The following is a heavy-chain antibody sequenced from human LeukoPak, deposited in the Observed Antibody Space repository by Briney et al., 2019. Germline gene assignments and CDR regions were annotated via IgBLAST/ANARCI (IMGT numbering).Heavy chain of an antibody. CDR1: GYTFGDYA. V-gene: IGHV3-49*04. Sequence: GGALRLSCTNSGYTFGDYAGSWVRQAPGEGLEWVSFIRNKAFGGRTEYAASVEGKFTISRDDSKSIAYLQMNSLNTEDTAVYYCSRGVPDSSGYYSFDYWGQGTLVTVSS. CDR2: IRNKAFGGRT. D-gene: IGHD3-22*01. J-gene: IGHJ4*02. CDR3: SRGVPDSSGYYSFDY.